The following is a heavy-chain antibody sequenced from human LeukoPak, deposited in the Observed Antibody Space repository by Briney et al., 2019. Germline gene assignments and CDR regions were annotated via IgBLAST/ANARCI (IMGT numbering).Heavy chain of an antibody. CDR3: ARGGTGGLPLYWYFDL. CDR1: GGTFSSYA. V-gene: IGHV1-69*13. J-gene: IGHJ2*01. CDR2: IIPIFGTA. D-gene: IGHD7-27*01. Sequence: PAASVKVSCKASGGTFSSYAISWVRQAPGQGLEWMGGIIPIFGTANYAQKFQGRVTITADESTSTAYMELSSLRSEDTAVYYCARGGTGGLPLYWYFDLWGRGTLVTVSS.